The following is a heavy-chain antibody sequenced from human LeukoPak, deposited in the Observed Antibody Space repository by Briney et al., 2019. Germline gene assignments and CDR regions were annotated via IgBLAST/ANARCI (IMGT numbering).Heavy chain of an antibody. V-gene: IGHV3-23*01. D-gene: IGHD3-22*01. CDR3: AKDPTYYHEPGYFDY. CDR1: GFTFSSYA. J-gene: IGHJ4*02. CDR2: ISGSGGST. Sequence: GGSLRLSCAASGFTFSSYAMSWVRQAPGKGLEWVSAISGSGGSTYYADSVKGRFTISRDNSKNTLYLQMNSLRAEDTAVYYCAKDPTYYHEPGYFDYWGRGTLVTVSS.